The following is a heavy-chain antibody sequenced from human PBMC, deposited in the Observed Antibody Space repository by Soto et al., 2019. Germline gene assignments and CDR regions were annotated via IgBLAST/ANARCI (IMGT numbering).Heavy chain of an antibody. CDR3: ARGGVSTSTSDY. CDR1: GSNFAGYW. Sequence: GESLKISCKGSGSNFAGYWIACVRHMPGKGLELMGIIDPSASDTRYRPSFQGQVTISADKSISSAYMQWSSLRAADTAMYYCARGGVSTSTSDYWGQGTPLTVSS. D-gene: IGHD3-3*01. CDR2: IDPSASDT. V-gene: IGHV5-51*01. J-gene: IGHJ4*02.